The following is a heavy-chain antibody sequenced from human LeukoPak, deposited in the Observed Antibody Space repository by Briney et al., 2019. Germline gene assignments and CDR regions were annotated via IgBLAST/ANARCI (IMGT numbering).Heavy chain of an antibody. CDR2: MNPNSGNT. Sequence: ASVKVSCKASGYTFTSYDINWVRQATGQGLEWMGWMNPNSGNTGYAQKFQGRVTITRNTSISTAYMELSSLRSEDTAVYYCAKDSMHIVVHFDYWGQGTLVTVSS. D-gene: IGHD2-21*01. J-gene: IGHJ4*02. V-gene: IGHV1-8*03. CDR3: AKDSMHIVVHFDY. CDR1: GYTFTSYD.